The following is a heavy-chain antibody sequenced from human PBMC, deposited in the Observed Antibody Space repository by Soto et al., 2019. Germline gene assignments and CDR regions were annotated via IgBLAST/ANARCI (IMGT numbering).Heavy chain of an antibody. Sequence: GGSLRLSCAASGFTFSSYGMSWVRQAPGKGLEWVSSISNSGSEIFYAASVKGRFTISRDSSKNTLCLEMSSLRPEDTAVYYCARDRVRHYYYYGMDVWGQGTTVTVSS. V-gene: IGHV3-23*01. CDR2: ISNSGSEI. J-gene: IGHJ6*02. CDR3: ARDRVRHYYYYGMDV. CDR1: GFTFSSYG. D-gene: IGHD3-10*01.